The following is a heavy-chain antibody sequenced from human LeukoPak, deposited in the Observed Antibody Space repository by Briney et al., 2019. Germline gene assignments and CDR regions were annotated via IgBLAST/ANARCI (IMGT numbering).Heavy chain of an antibody. CDR1: GYSISSGYY. Sequence: SETLSLTCAVSGYSISSGYYWAWIRQPSGKGLEWIGKIYHNGNTYYNPSLKGRVTISVDTSKNQFSLKLSSVTAADTALYYCAREFTEYYYDSSMASYWGQGTLVTVSS. J-gene: IGHJ4*02. CDR3: AREFTEYYYDSSMASY. D-gene: IGHD3-22*01. CDR2: IYHNGNT. V-gene: IGHV4-38-2*02.